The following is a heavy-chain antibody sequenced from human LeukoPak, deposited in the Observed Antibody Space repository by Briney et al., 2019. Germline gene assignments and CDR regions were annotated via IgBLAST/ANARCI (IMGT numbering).Heavy chain of an antibody. CDR3: TRDYYDSSGLPFDY. CDR2: ISSISHYI. Sequence: GGSLRLSSACSGYSFRSHSMNWVRQAPGKGLEWVSSISSISHYIYYADSVKGRFTISRDNAKNSLYLQMNSLRAEDTALYYCTRDYYDSSGLPFDYWGQGTLVTVSS. J-gene: IGHJ4*02. CDR1: GYSFRSHS. D-gene: IGHD3-22*01. V-gene: IGHV3-21*01.